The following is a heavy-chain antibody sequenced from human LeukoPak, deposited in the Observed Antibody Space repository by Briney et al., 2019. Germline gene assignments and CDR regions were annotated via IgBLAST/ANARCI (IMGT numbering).Heavy chain of an antibody. V-gene: IGHV4-4*07. CDR2: IYTSGST. CDR1: GGSITSYY. Sequence: SETLSLTCTVSGGSITSYYWSWIRQPAGKGLEWIGRIYTSGSTNYNPSLKSRVTMSVDTSKNQFSLKLSSVTAADTAVYYCARDTYYYDSSGYLSFDYWGQGTLVTVSS. D-gene: IGHD3-22*01. CDR3: ARDTYYYDSSGYLSFDY. J-gene: IGHJ4*02.